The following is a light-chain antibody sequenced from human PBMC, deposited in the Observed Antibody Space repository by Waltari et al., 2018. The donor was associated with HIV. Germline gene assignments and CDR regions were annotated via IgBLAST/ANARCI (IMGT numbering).Light chain of an antibody. CDR3: TSYVDNYHVF. Sequence: QSALTQPPPASGSPGQSVTISSPAPSNDVAAHDSFSWYQQHPGRAPKLLIYEVTKRPSGVPDRFSGSKSGNTASLTVSGLQAEDDGHYYCTSYVDNYHVFFGGGTKLTVL. CDR1: SNDVAAHDS. J-gene: IGLJ2*01. V-gene: IGLV2-8*01. CDR2: EVT.